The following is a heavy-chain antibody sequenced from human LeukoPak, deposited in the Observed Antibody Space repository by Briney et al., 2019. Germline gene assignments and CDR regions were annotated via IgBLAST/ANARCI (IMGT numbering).Heavy chain of an antibody. J-gene: IGHJ5*02. V-gene: IGHV4-39*01. CDR1: GGSISSSSYY. CDR3: ARHRNYYSSGSISPYSDP. D-gene: IGHD3-10*01. Sequence: PSETLSLTCTVSGGSISSSSYYWGWIRQPPGKGLEWIGSIYYSGSTYYHPSLKSRVTISVDTSMNQFSLKLSSVTAADTAVYYCARHRNYYSSGSISPYSDPWGQGTLVTVSS. CDR2: IYYSGST.